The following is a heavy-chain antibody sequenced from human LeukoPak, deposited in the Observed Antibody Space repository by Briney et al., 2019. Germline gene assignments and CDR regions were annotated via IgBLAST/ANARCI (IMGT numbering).Heavy chain of an antibody. J-gene: IGHJ5*02. CDR2: IKQDGSEK. V-gene: IGHV3-7*03. CDR3: AKKMVRGVIIPGWFDP. CDR1: GFTFSSYW. Sequence: PGGSLRLSCAASGFTFSSYWMSWVRQAPGKGLEWVANIKQDGSEKYYVDSVKGRFTISRDNAKNSLYLQMNSLRAEDTAVYYCAKKMVRGVIIPGWFDPWGQGTLVTVSS. D-gene: IGHD3-10*01.